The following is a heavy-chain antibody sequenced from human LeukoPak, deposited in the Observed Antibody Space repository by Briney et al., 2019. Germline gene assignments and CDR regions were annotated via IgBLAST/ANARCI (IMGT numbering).Heavy chain of an antibody. Sequence: GASVKVSCKASGGTFSSYAIRWVRQAPGQGLEWMGGIIPIFGTANYAQKFQGRVTITADESTSTAYMELSSLRSEDTAVYYCARDRGDGYTLNDYWGQGTLVTVSS. J-gene: IGHJ4*02. V-gene: IGHV1-69*13. CDR3: ARDRGDGYTLNDY. CDR2: IIPIFGTA. D-gene: IGHD5-24*01. CDR1: GGTFSSYA.